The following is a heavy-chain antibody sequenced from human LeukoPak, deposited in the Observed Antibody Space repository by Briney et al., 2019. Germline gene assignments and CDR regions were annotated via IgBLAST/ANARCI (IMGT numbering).Heavy chain of an antibody. CDR2: IYHSGST. J-gene: IGHJ6*02. CDR3: AREGIVATIDYYGMDV. D-gene: IGHD5-12*01. Sequence: PSETLSLTCTVSGYSISSGYYWGWIRQPPGKGLEWIGSIYHSGSTYYNPSLKSRVTISVDTSKNQFSLKLSSVTAADTAVYYCAREGIVATIDYYGMDVWGQGTTVTVSS. CDR1: GYSISSGYY. V-gene: IGHV4-38-2*02.